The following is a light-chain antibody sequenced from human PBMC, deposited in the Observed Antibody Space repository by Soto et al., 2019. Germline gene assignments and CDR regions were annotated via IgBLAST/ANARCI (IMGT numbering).Light chain of an antibody. J-gene: IGKJ1*01. CDR1: QSISSW. CDR3: KQYNSYWT. Sequence: DIQMTQSPSTLFASVGDRVTITCRASQSISSWLAWYQQKPGKAPKLLIYKASILESGVPSRFSGSGSGTEFTLTISSLQPDDLATYYCKQYNSYWTFGQGTKVEIK. CDR2: KAS. V-gene: IGKV1-5*03.